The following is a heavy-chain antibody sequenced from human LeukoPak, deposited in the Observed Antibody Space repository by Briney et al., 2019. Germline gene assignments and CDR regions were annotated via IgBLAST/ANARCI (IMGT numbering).Heavy chain of an antibody. CDR2: IYYSGST. Sequence: ASETLSLTCTVSGGSISGYHWSWIRQPPGKGLEWIGYIYYSGSTNYNPSLKSRVTISVDTSKNQFSLKLSSVTAADTAVYYCAGGKYWDFDYWGQGTLVTVSS. D-gene: IGHD2/OR15-2a*01. CDR3: AGGKYWDFDY. J-gene: IGHJ4*02. CDR1: GGSISGYH. V-gene: IGHV4-59*03.